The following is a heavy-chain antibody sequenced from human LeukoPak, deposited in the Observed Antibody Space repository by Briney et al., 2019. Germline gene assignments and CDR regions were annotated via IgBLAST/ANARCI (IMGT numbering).Heavy chain of an antibody. D-gene: IGHD6-25*01. J-gene: IGHJ6*03. Sequence: ASVKVSCKASGYTFTSYGISWVRQAPGQGLEWMGWISAYNGNTNYAQKLQGRVTMTTDTSTSTAYMELRSLRSDDTAVYYCARKADDYDYYYMDVWGKGTTVTASS. CDR1: GYTFTSYG. CDR2: ISAYNGNT. V-gene: IGHV1-18*01. CDR3: ARKADDYDYYYMDV.